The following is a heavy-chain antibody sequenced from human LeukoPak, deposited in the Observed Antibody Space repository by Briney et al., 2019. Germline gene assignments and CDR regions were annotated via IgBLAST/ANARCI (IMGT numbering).Heavy chain of an antibody. V-gene: IGHV1-69*04. CDR1: GYTFTDFD. J-gene: IGHJ4*02. D-gene: IGHD3-10*01. Sequence: GASVKVSCKASGYTFTDFDINWVRRASGQGLEWMGRIIPILGIANYAQKFQGRVTITADKSTSTAYMELSSLRSEDTAVYYCARGGFGEDLVDYWGQGTLVTVSS. CDR2: IIPILGIA. CDR3: ARGGFGEDLVDY.